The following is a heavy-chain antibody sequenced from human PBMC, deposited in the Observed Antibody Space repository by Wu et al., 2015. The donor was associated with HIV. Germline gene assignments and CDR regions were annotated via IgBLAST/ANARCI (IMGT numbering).Heavy chain of an antibody. Sequence: QVQLVQSGAEVKKPGASVKVSCRTSGYTFTSYDMNWVRQATGQGLEWMAWMNPDTGTTEVSPKFQGRVTLTRDTSISTAYMELSRLRSDDTAVYYCARDHIYGSGRVPFDPWGQGTLVTVSS. CDR2: MNPDTGTT. CDR1: GYTFTSYD. V-gene: IGHV1-8*01. J-gene: IGHJ5*02. D-gene: IGHD3-10*01. CDR3: ARDHIYGSGRVPFDP.